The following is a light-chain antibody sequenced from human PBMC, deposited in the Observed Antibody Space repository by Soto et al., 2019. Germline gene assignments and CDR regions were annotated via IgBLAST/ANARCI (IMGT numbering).Light chain of an antibody. CDR1: QSIAGY. J-gene: IGKJ2*01. Sequence: DIQMTQSPSSLSASVGDRVTITCRASQSIAGYLNWYQQKSGKAPSLLIYAASTLQGGVPPRFSGSQSGTDFSLAISSVQPEDFATYFCQQSYSAPYTFGRGTKLEIK. V-gene: IGKV1-39*01. CDR2: AAS. CDR3: QQSYSAPYT.